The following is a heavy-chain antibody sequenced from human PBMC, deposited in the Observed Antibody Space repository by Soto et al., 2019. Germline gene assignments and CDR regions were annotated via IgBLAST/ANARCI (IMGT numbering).Heavy chain of an antibody. Sequence: LRLSCAASGFTFSSYGMHWVRQAPGKGLEWVAVIWYDGSNKYYADSVKGRFTISRDNSKNTLYLQMNSLRAEDTAVYYCARDFPRGSSGPPRFDPWGQGTLVTVSS. D-gene: IGHD3-16*01. V-gene: IGHV3-33*01. CDR2: IWYDGSNK. CDR1: GFTFSSYG. J-gene: IGHJ5*02. CDR3: ARDFPRGSSGPPRFDP.